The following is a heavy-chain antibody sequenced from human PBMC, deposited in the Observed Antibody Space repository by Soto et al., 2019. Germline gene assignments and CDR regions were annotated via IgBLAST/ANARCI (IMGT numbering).Heavy chain of an antibody. CDR1: GFTFGNYW. Sequence: GGSLRLSCAASGFTFGNYWMHWVRQAPGEGLEWVSRMNSDGSTTNYADSVKGRFTVSRDNARNTLHLQMNSLRAEDTAVYYCATAEVDYWGPGTLVTVSS. CDR2: MNSDGSTT. J-gene: IGHJ4*02. V-gene: IGHV3-74*01. CDR3: ATAEVDY.